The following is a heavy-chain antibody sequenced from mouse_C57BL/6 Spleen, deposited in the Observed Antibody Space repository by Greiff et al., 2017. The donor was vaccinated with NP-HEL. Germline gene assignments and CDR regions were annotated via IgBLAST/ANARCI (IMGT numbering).Heavy chain of an antibody. Sequence: EVQLQESGGGLVQPGGSLSLSCAASGFTFTDYYMSWVRQPPGKALEWLGFIRNKANGYTTEYSASVKGRFTISRDNSQSILYLQMNALRAEDSATYYCAGYSLYYGSSYEYFDVWGTGTTVTVSS. J-gene: IGHJ1*03. CDR1: GFTFTDYY. D-gene: IGHD1-1*01. CDR3: AGYSLYYGSSYEYFDV. CDR2: IRNKANGYTT. V-gene: IGHV7-3*01.